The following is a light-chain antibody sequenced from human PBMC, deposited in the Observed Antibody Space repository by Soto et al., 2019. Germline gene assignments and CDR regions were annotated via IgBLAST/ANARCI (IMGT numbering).Light chain of an antibody. Sequence: EIVITQSPTTPSVSPGERATLSCRTSQSVSSFYLAWYQQNPGQAPRLLIYDASTRATGIPDRFSGSGSGTDFTLTISRLEPEDFAVYYCQHYGSSRTFGQGTKVDIK. CDR2: DAS. CDR3: QHYGSSRT. J-gene: IGKJ1*01. V-gene: IGKV3-20*01. CDR1: QSVSSFY.